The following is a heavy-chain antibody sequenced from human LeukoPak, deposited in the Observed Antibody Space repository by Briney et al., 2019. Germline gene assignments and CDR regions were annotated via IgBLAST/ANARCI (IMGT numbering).Heavy chain of an antibody. V-gene: IGHV1-8*01. CDR1: GYTLTNYD. J-gene: IGHJ5*02. Sequence: GASVKVSCKSSGYTLTNYDINWVRQAPGQGLDGMGWMKPKSGETGYAHRFQGRATMTRDTSINTAYMELRSLTSEETAVYYCARDYGGNSGWFDPWGQGTLVTVSS. CDR3: ARDYGGNSGWFDP. D-gene: IGHD4-23*01. CDR2: MKPKSGET.